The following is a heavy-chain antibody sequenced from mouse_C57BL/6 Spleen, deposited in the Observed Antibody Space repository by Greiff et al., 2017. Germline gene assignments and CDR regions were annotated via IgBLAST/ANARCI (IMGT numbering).Heavy chain of an antibody. CDR3: AREANLLLPLYAMDY. V-gene: IGHV1-72*01. Sequence: KESCKASGYTFTSYWMHWVKQRPGRGLEWIGRIDPNSGGTKYNEKFKSKATLTVDKPSSTAYMQLSSLTSEDSAVYYCAREANLLLPLYAMDYWGQGTSVTVSS. D-gene: IGHD1-1*01. CDR2: IDPNSGGT. J-gene: IGHJ4*01. CDR1: GYTFTSYW.